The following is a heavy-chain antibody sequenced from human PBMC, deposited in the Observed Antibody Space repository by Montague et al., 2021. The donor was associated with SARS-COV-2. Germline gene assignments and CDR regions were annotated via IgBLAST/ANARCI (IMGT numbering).Heavy chain of an antibody. Sequence: DTLSLTCTVSGGSISSYYWSWIRQPPGKGLEWIGYIYYTGSTNYNPSLRSRVTISVDTSKKQFSLKLNSVTAADTAVYYCASRYDSSGYYVFWGQGTLVTVSS. D-gene: IGHD3-22*01. J-gene: IGHJ4*02. CDR3: ASRYDSSGYYVF. CDR2: IYYTGST. CDR1: GGSISSYY. V-gene: IGHV4-59*08.